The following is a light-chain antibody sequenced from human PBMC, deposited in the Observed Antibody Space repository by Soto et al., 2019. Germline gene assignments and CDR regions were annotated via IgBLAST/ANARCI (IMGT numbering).Light chain of an antibody. J-gene: IGKJ1*01. CDR3: QHYVSPWT. Sequence: EIVLTQSPATLSAFPGDRVTLSCRASQAVNTRLAWYQHKPGQAPRLLIYAASSRATGIPDRFTGSGSGTDFTLTIDRLEPEDFAVYYCQHYVSPWTFGQGTKVEIK. V-gene: IGKV3-20*01. CDR1: QAVNTR. CDR2: AAS.